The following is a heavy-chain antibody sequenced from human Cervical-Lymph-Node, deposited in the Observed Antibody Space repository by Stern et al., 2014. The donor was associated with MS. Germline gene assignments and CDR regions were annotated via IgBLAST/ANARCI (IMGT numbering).Heavy chain of an antibody. CDR3: ATLGVTTGDFDP. J-gene: IGHJ5*02. CDR1: GGTFSSSG. V-gene: IGHV1-69*09. CDR2: IIPILSIT. Sequence: VQLVESGSEVKKPGSSVRVSCKASGGTFSSSGISWVRQAPGQGLEWMGRIIPILSITNYAQNFKGRVTITADKSTSTAYMELSSLRSEDTAVYYCATLGVTTGDFDPWGQGTLVTVSS. D-gene: IGHD4-17*01.